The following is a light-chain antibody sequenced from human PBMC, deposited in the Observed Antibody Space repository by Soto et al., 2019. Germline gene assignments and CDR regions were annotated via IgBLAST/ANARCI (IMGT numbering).Light chain of an antibody. Sequence: SALTQPASVSGSPGQSITISCTGTSSDIGAYNYVSWYQQYPGKAPRLLIYAVSNRPSGVSDRFSGSKSGNTASLTISGLQAEDEAHYYCCSYGGRILVIFGEGTKLTVL. V-gene: IGLV2-14*01. CDR1: SSDIGAYNY. J-gene: IGLJ2*01. CDR2: AVS. CDR3: CSYGGRILVI.